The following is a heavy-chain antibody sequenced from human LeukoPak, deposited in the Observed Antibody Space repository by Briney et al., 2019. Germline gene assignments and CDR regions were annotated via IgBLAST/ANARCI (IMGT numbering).Heavy chain of an antibody. CDR2: ISSSSSYI. CDR3: ARGGIVVPAAALLEFDP. Sequence: GGSLRLSCAASGFTFSSYSMNWVRQAPGKGLEWVSSISSSSSYIYYADSVKGRFTISRDNAENSLYLQMNSLRAEDTAVYYCARGGIVVPAAALLEFDPWGQGTLVTVSS. V-gene: IGHV3-21*01. J-gene: IGHJ5*02. D-gene: IGHD2-2*01. CDR1: GFTFSSYS.